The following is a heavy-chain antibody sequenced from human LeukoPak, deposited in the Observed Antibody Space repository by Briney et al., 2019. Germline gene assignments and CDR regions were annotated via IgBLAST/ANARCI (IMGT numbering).Heavy chain of an antibody. Sequence: ASVKVSCKASGYTFTSYDINWVRQATGQGPEWMGWMNPNSGNTGYAQKFQGRVTITRNTSISTAYMELSSLRSDDTAVYYCARDYDSSGYYSLYYYYYYMDVWGKGTTVTVSS. D-gene: IGHD3-22*01. CDR2: MNPNSGNT. CDR1: GYTFTSYD. CDR3: ARDYDSSGYYSLYYYYYYMDV. J-gene: IGHJ6*03. V-gene: IGHV1-8*03.